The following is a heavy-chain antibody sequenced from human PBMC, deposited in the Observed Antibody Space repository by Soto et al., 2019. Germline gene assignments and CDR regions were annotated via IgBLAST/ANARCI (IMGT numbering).Heavy chain of an antibody. CDR2: IYYSGST. J-gene: IGHJ4*02. V-gene: IGHV4-30-4*01. CDR3: ARVNNWNAPYYFDY. CDR1: GGSISSGDYY. D-gene: IGHD1-20*01. Sequence: SETLSLTCTVSGGSISSGDYYWSWIRQPPGKGLEWIGYIYYSGSTYYSPSLKSRVTISVDTSKNQFSLKLSSVTAADTAVYYCARVNNWNAPYYFDYWGQGTLVTVSS.